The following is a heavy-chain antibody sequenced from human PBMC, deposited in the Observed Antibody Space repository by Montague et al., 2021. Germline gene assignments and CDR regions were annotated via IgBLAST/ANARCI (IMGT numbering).Heavy chain of an antibody. Sequence: LVKPTQTLTLTCTFSGDSLSSVGYSWTWIRQHPGKALEWIGYMYYSGSTYYNPSLKSRVTISGDTSKNHFSLRLTSVTAADTAVYYCARGRLATGDFDYWGQGTLVTVSS. CDR3: ARGRLATGDFDY. D-gene: IGHD6-13*01. CDR2: MYYSGST. J-gene: IGHJ4*02. V-gene: IGHV4-31*03. CDR1: GDSLSSVGYS.